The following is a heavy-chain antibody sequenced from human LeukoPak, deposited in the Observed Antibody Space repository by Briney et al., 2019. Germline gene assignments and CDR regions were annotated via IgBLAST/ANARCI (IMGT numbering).Heavy chain of an antibody. J-gene: IGHJ4*02. CDR1: GYTFTSYD. CDR2: MNPNSGNT. Sequence: ASVTVSCKASGYTFTSYDINWVRQATGQGLEWMGWMNPNSGNTGYAQKFQGRVTMTRNTSISTAYMELSSLRSEDTAVYYCARSSSPHYYDSSGYVYYFDYWGQGTLVTVSS. V-gene: IGHV1-8*01. CDR3: ARSSSPHYYDSSGYVYYFDY. D-gene: IGHD3-22*01.